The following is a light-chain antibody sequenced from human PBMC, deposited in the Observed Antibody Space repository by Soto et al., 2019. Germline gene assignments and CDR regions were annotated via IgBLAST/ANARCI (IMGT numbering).Light chain of an antibody. Sequence: DLQMTQSPSTLSASVGDRVTITCRASQSISSWLAWYQQKPGKAPKLLIYKASSLESGVPSRFSGSGSGTEFTLTISSLQPDDFATYYCQQYNSYETFGQGTKVEIK. CDR3: QQYNSYET. CDR1: QSISSW. V-gene: IGKV1-5*03. J-gene: IGKJ1*01. CDR2: KAS.